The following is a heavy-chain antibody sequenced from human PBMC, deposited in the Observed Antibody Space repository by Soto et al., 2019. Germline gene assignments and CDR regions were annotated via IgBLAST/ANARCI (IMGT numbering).Heavy chain of an antibody. CDR1: GGSISSSSYY. Sequence: SETLSLTCTVSGGSISSSSYYWGWIRQPPGKGLEWIGSIYYSGSTYYNPSLKSRVTISVDTSKNQFSLKLSSVTAADTAVYYCARYSGSLHYFDYWGQGTLVTVSS. CDR3: ARYSGSLHYFDY. J-gene: IGHJ4*02. V-gene: IGHV4-39*01. CDR2: IYYSGST. D-gene: IGHD3-10*01.